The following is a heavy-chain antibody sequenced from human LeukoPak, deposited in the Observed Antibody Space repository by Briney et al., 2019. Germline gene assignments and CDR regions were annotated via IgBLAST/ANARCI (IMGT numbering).Heavy chain of an antibody. D-gene: IGHD3-16*01. V-gene: IGHV3-30*02. Sequence: GGSLRLSCAASGFTFSSYGMHWVRQAPGKGLEWVAFIRYDGSNKYYADSVKGRFTISRDNSKNTLYVQMNSLRAEDTAVYYCAKEDYVRLWGTFDIWGQGTMVTVSS. CDR2: IRYDGSNK. J-gene: IGHJ3*02. CDR1: GFTFSSYG. CDR3: AKEDYVRLWGTFDI.